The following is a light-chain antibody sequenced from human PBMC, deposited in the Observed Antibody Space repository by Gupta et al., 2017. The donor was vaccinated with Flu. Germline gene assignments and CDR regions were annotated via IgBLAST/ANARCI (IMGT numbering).Light chain of an antibody. J-gene: IGLJ3*02. Sequence: QPVLTQPTSLSASPGASARFTCTLRSGINVGTHRIYWYQQKPGSLPRYLLRYKPDSDKQQGSGVPSRFSGSIDASINAGLLLISGLQSEDEADYYCAIWYSNSWVSGGGTKLTVL. CDR2: YKPDSDK. CDR1: SGINVGTHR. V-gene: IGLV5-39*01. CDR3: AIWYSNSWV.